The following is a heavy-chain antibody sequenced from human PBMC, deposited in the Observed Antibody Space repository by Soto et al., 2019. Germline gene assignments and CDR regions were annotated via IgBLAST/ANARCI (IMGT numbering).Heavy chain of an antibody. Sequence: QVQLVQSGAEVNKPGASVKVSCKASGYTFTNHGISWVRQAPGQGLEWLGWVSGYNDKTKSAQKFQGRVTMTTDTSTSTAYVELTSLRSDDTAVYYCARDFYPVAYFFDYWGQGTRVTVSS. V-gene: IGHV1-18*04. CDR3: ARDFYPVAYFFDY. J-gene: IGHJ4*02. CDR1: GYTFTNHG. CDR2: VSGYNDKT. D-gene: IGHD2-21*01.